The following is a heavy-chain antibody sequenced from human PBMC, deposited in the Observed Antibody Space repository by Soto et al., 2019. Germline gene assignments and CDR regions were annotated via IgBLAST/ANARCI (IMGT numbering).Heavy chain of an antibody. CDR1: GGSISSGDYY. Sequence: PSETLSLTCTVSGGSISSGDYYWSWIRQPPGKGLEWIGYIYYSGSTYYNPSLKSRVTISVDTSKNQFPLKLSSVTAADTAVYYCARGDYDYYYYYYGMDVWGQGTTVTVSS. J-gene: IGHJ6*02. CDR3: ARGDYDYYYYYYGMDV. V-gene: IGHV4-30-4*01. D-gene: IGHD5-12*01. CDR2: IYYSGST.